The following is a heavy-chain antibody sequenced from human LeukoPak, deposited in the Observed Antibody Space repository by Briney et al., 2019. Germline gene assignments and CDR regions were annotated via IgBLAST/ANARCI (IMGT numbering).Heavy chain of an antibody. CDR3: AKGGWLQLCDY. CDR2: ILYDGSNK. J-gene: IGHJ4*02. V-gene: IGHV3-30*04. Sequence: QPGRSLRLSCAASGFTFSSYAMHWVRQAPGKGLEWVAFILYDGSNKYYADSVKGRFTISRDKSKNTLYLQMNSLRAEDTAVYYCAKGGWLQLCDYWGQGTLVTVSS. CDR1: GFTFSSYA. D-gene: IGHD5-24*01.